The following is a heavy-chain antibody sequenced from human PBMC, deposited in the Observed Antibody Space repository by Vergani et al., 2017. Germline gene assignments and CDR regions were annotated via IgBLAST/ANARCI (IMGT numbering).Heavy chain of an antibody. J-gene: IGHJ4*02. V-gene: IGHV4-4*03. CDR3: ASRNYPGDYVFSY. Sequence: QVQLQESGPGLVKPPGTLSLTCAVSGASISSSNWWSWVRQPPGKGLVWIGEIFHTGSTNYNPSLMSRVTISVDRSMIQFSLKRTSVTAADTAGYYCASRNYPGDYVFSYWGQGTLVTVSS. CDR2: IFHTGST. CDR1: GASISSSNW. D-gene: IGHD4-17*01.